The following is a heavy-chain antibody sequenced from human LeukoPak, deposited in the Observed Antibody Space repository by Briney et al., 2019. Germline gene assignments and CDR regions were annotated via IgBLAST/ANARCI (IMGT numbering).Heavy chain of an antibody. D-gene: IGHD4-11*01. CDR3: AKGGHYNFDY. CDR1: GFTFSTYW. V-gene: IGHV3-7*01. Sequence: GGSLRLSCAASGFTFSTYWMKWVRQAPGKGLEWVASIKEDGSDKYYVDSVKGRFSISRDNAKNSPYLQTNSLRTEDTAVYYCAKGGHYNFDYWGQGTLVTVSS. J-gene: IGHJ4*02. CDR2: IKEDGSDK.